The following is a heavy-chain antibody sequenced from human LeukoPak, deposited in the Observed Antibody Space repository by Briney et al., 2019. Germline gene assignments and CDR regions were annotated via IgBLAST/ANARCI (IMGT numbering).Heavy chain of an antibody. CDR1: GYTFTGYY. Sequence: ASVKVSCKASGYTFTGYYMHWVRQAPGQGLEWMGRINPNSGGTNYAQKFQGRVTMTRDTSISTAYMELSRLRSDDTAVYYCARLITMTVVDTREEDYWGQGTLVTVSS. CDR2: INPNSGGT. J-gene: IGHJ4*02. D-gene: IGHD3-22*01. CDR3: ARLITMTVVDTREEDY. V-gene: IGHV1-2*06.